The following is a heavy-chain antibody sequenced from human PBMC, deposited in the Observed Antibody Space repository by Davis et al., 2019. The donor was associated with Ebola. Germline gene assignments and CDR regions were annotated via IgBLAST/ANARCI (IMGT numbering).Heavy chain of an antibody. D-gene: IGHD6-19*01. CDR2: IYHSGST. V-gene: IGHV4-4*02. CDR3: ARDHNSGWFFGALDI. Sequence: MPSETLSLTCAVSGGSISSSNWWRWVRQPPGKGLEWIGEIYHSGSTNYNPSLKSRVTISVDKSKNQFSLKLSSVTAADTAVYYCARDHNSGWFFGALDIWGQGTMVTVSS. J-gene: IGHJ3*02. CDR1: GGSISSSNW.